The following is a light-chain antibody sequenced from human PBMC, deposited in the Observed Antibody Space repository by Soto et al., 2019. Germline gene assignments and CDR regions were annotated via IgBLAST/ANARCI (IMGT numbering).Light chain of an antibody. CDR2: DAS. J-gene: IGKJ4*01. CDR3: QQYNTYSSLT. Sequence: DIQMTQSPSTLSASVGDRVTITCRASQSISSWLAWYQQKLGRAPRLLTYDASSLESGVPSRFSGSGYGTEFTLTISSLQPDDFATYYCQQYNTYSSLTFGEGTKVDIK. CDR1: QSISSW. V-gene: IGKV1-5*01.